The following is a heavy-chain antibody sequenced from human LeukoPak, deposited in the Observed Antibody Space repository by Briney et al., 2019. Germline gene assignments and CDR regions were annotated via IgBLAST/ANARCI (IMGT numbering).Heavy chain of an antibody. V-gene: IGHV1-18*01. D-gene: IGHD2-2*01. CDR2: ISAYNGNT. CDR3: ARDLRQLPFNWFDP. J-gene: IGHJ5*02. Sequence: TSVKVSCKASGYTSTSYGTSWVRQAPGQGLEWMGWISAYNGNTNYAQKLQARVTMTTDTSTSTAYMELRSLRSDDTAVYYCARDLRQLPFNWFDPWGQGTLVTVSS. CDR1: GYTSTSYG.